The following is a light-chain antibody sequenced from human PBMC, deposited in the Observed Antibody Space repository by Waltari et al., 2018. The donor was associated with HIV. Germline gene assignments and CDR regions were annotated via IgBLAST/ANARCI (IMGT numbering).Light chain of an antibody. J-gene: IGLJ2*01. Sequence: SYELTKPPEVSGSPGQTASINCSGDKLGGKYAWWYKQKPGQAPGMVICQDSKRPSGIPERFSGSTAGNTATLTIIGTRALDESDYCCLAWDRSTVVVFGGGTKLTVL. V-gene: IGLV3-1*01. CDR2: QDS. CDR1: KLGGKY. CDR3: LAWDRSTVVV.